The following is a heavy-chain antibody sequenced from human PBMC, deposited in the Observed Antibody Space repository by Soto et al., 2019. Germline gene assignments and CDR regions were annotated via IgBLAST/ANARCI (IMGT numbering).Heavy chain of an antibody. CDR3: ESHRGIFGGSGGLDV. D-gene: IGHD3-3*01. J-gene: IGHJ6*02. CDR1: GGTFSSYA. CDR2: IIPIFGTA. V-gene: IGHV1-69*01. Sequence: QVQLVQSGAEVKKPGSSVKVSCKASGGTFSSYAISWVRQAPGQGLEWMGGIIPIFGTANYAQKFQGRVTITADESTSTAEMELSSLRYEDTAVYYCESHRGIFGGSGGLDVWGQGTTVTVSS.